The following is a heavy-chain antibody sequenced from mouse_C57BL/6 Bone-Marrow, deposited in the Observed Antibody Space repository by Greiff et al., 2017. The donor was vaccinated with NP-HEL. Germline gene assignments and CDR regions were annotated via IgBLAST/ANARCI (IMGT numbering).Heavy chain of an antibody. CDR3: VKAERDAMDY. V-gene: IGHV7-4*01. Sequence: DVKLVESGGGLVQPGASLRLSCAASGFTFTDYYMSWVRQPPGKAPEWLALIRNKANGYTTDYTESVKGRFTISRDNSQNILYLQMNTLRAEDIATYYCVKAERDAMDYWGQGTSVTVSS. CDR1: GFTFTDYY. J-gene: IGHJ4*01. CDR2: IRNKANGYTT.